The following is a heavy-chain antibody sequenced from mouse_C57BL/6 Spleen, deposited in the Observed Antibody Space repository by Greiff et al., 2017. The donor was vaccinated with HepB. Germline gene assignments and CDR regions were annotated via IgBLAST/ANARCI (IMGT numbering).Heavy chain of an antibody. CDR2: IHPSDSDT. Sequence: QVQLQQPGAELVKPGASVKVSCKASGYTFTSYWMHWVKQRPGQGLEWIGRIHPSDSDTNYNQKFKGKATLTVDKSSRTAYMQLSSLTSEDSAVYYCAMGYDYDRFPAYWGQGTLVTVSA. J-gene: IGHJ3*01. CDR1: GYTFTSYW. D-gene: IGHD2-4*01. V-gene: IGHV1-74*01. CDR3: AMGYDYDRFPAY.